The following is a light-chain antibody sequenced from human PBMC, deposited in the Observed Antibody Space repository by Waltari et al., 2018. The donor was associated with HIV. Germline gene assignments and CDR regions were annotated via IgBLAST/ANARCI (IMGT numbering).Light chain of an antibody. CDR3: QQYFSSPLT. V-gene: IGKV4-1*01. J-gene: IGKJ4*01. CDR1: RTILFPSNGKNY. CDR2: WAS. Sequence: DIVITQSPDSLALSLGERATINCKSSRTILFPSNGKNYLAWYQQKPGQSPKLLIYWASTRESGVPDRFSGGGSGTNFTLTISSLQTEDVAVYYCQQYFSSPLTFGGGTRVEIK.